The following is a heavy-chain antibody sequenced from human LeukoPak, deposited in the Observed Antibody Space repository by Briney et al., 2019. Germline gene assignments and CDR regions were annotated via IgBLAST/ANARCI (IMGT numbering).Heavy chain of an antibody. CDR2: IYYSGST. CDR3: ARDLPNDYGGNNWFDP. D-gene: IGHD4-23*01. J-gene: IGHJ5*02. Sequence: SETLSLTCTVSGGSISSSSYYRGWIRQPPGKGLEWIGSIYYSGSTYYNPSLKSRVTISVDTSKNQFSLKLSSVTAADTAVYYCARDLPNDYGGNNWFDPWGRGTLVTVSS. V-gene: IGHV4-39*07. CDR1: GGSISSSSYY.